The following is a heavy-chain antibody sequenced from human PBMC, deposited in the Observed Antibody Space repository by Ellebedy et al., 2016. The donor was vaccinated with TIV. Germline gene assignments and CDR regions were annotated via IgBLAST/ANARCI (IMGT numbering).Heavy chain of an antibody. CDR2: TSGSGATI. CDR3: AGGTAAFF. J-gene: IGHJ4*02. CDR1: GFTFSDYY. V-gene: IGHV3-11*01. D-gene: IGHD2-15*01. Sequence: GESLKISXAASGFTFSDYYVSWIRQAPGKGLEWVSYTSGSGATIYYADSVKGRFTISRDNAKSSLYLQMNSLRAEDTAVYYCAGGTAAFFWGQGTLVTVSS.